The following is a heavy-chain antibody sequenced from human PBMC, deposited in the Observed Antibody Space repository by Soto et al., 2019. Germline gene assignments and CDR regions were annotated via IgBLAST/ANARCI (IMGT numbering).Heavy chain of an antibody. CDR3: AKDSAGLDP. V-gene: IGHV4-38-2*02. Sequence: ETLSLNCAVSMFSIRDNSFWGWIRQPPGKGPEWIGSVYHDGDTRYNPSLKSRVTMSVDTSKNQFTLRVISVTAADTAVYFCAKDSAGLDPWSQGTLVTVSS. J-gene: IGHJ5*02. D-gene: IGHD3-16*01. CDR1: MFSIRDNSF. CDR2: VYHDGDT.